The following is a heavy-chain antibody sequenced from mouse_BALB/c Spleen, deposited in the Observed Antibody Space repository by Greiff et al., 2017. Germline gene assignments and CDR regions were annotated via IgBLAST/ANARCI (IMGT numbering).Heavy chain of an antibody. CDR1: GFNIKDTY. D-gene: IGHD2-4*01. V-gene: IGHV14-3*02. CDR3: APDYPAY. Sequence: EVQLQQSGAEPVKPGASVKLSCTASGFNIKDTYMHWVQQRPEQGLEWIGRIDPANGNTKYDPKFQGKATITADTSSNTAYLQLSSLTSEDTAVYYCAPDYPAYGGQGTLVTVSA. J-gene: IGHJ3*01. CDR2: IDPANGNT.